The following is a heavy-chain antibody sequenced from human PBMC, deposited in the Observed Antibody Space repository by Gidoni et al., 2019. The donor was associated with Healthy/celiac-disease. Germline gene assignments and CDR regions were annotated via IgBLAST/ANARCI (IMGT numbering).Heavy chain of an antibody. V-gene: IGHV3-73*01. D-gene: IGHD6-6*01. Sequence: EVQLVESGGGLVQPGGSLKLSCAASGFTFSGSAMHWVRQASGKGLAWVGRIRRKANSYATAYAASVKGRFTISRDDSKNTAYLQMNSLKTEDTAVYYCSAIRHYSSSSKKYYYYYMDVWGKGTTVTVSS. CDR1: GFTFSGSA. CDR2: IRRKANSYAT. CDR3: SAIRHYSSSSKKYYYYYMDV. J-gene: IGHJ6*03.